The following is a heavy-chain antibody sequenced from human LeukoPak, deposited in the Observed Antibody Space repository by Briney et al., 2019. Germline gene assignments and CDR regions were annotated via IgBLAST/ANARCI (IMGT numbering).Heavy chain of an antibody. CDR1: GFIFRDYY. CDR3: ARGLDYVWGSSSVPDSFDI. V-gene: IGHV3-11*01. Sequence: GGSLRLSCAASGFIFRDYYMNWVRQAPGKGLEWVSYISGSGSTISYADSVKGRFTISRDNAKNSLYLQMNSLRAEDTTVYFCARGLDYVWGSSSVPDSFDIWGRGTIVTVSS. CDR2: ISGSGSTI. J-gene: IGHJ3*02. D-gene: IGHD3-16*01.